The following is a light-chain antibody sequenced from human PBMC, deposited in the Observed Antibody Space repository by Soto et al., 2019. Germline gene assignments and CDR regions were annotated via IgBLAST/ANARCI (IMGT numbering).Light chain of an antibody. V-gene: IGKV3-20*01. CDR1: QSVSSNY. CDR3: QHYGSSAPVT. Sequence: EIVLTQSPGTLSLSPGERATLSCRASQSVSSNYLAWYQQKPGLAPRLLIYGASSRATGIPDRFSGSGSGTDFTLTISRLEPEDFAVYYCQHYGSSAPVTFAQGTKLEIK. CDR2: GAS. J-gene: IGKJ2*01.